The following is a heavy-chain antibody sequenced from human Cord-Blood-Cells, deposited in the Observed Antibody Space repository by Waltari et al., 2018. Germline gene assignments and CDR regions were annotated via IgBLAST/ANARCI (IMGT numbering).Heavy chain of an antibody. CDR1: GGSFSGYY. J-gene: IGHJ4*02. V-gene: IGHV4-34*01. Sequence: QVQLQQWGAGLLKPSATLSLTCAAYGGSFSGYYWSWIRQPPGKGMEWIGEIDHGGSTNYNPSLKSRVTISVDTSKNQFSLKLSSVTAADTAVDDCARGRLVQDYWGQGTLVTVSS. CDR3: ARGRLVQDY. CDR2: IDHGGST. D-gene: IGHD6-6*01.